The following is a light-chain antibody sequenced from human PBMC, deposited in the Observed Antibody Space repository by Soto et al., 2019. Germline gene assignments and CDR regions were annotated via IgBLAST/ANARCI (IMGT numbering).Light chain of an antibody. CDR3: HQYYPDLWT. Sequence: DNVMTQSPDSLAVSLGERVTINCKSSQSVLLRSNSRNYLSWYQQKSGQPPKLLIKWASTRESGVPDRFSGSRSARDSTLTISSLTAEDVAPYSCHQYYPDLWTLGQGAKVDIK. V-gene: IGKV4-1*01. J-gene: IGKJ1*01. CDR1: QSVLLRSNSRNY. CDR2: WAS.